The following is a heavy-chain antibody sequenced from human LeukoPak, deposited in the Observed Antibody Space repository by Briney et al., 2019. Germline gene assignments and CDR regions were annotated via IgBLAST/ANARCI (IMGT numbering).Heavy chain of an antibody. CDR3: VRDFSNYVAFFDS. D-gene: IGHD4-11*01. J-gene: IGHJ4*02. V-gene: IGHV3-7*01. CDR1: GFTFRSYW. CDR2: INQDERDR. Sequence: GGSLRLSCAASGFTFRSYWTSWVRQAPGRGLEWVANINQDERDRYYADSVRGRFTISRDNSKSALYLQMGSLRPEDTAMYYCVRDFSNYVAFFDSWGQGVLVTVSS.